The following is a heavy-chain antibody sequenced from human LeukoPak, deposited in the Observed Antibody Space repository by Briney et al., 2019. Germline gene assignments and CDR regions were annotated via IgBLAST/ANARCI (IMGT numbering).Heavy chain of an antibody. CDR1: GGSFSDYY. V-gene: IGHV4-34*01. CDR3: ARRFGSGWYGWFDP. J-gene: IGHJ5*02. CDR2: INHSGST. D-gene: IGHD6-19*01. Sequence: SETLSLTCAVYGGSFSDYYWSWIRQPPGKGLEWIAEINHSGSTKYNPSLKSRVTISVDTSKNQFSLKLSSVTAADTAVYYCARRFGSGWYGWFDPWGQGTLVTVSS.